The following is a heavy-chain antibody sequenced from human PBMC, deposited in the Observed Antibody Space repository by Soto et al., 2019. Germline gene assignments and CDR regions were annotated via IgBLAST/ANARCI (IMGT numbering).Heavy chain of an antibody. CDR1: GYTFTGYY. V-gene: IGHV1-2*04. CDR2: INPNSGGT. D-gene: IGHD3-3*01. J-gene: IGHJ6*03. CDR3: ARGGGVRAAAPYYYYMDV. Sequence: QVPLVQSGAEVKKPGASVKVSCKASGYTFTGYYMHWVRQAPGQGLEWMGWINPNSGGTNYAQKFQGWVTMTRDTSISTAYMELSRLRSDDTAVYYCARGGGVRAAAPYYYYMDVWGTGTTVTVSS.